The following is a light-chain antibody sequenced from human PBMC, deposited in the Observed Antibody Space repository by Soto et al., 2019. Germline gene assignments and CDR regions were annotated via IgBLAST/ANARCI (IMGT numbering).Light chain of an antibody. Sequence: YELTQPPSVSVAPGKTARITCGGNNIGSKSVHWYQQKPGQAPVLVIYYDSDRPSGIPERFSGSNSGNTATLTISRVEAGDEADYYRQVWDSSSDHVVFGGGTKLTVL. V-gene: IGLV3-21*04. CDR1: NIGSKS. J-gene: IGLJ2*01. CDR3: QVWDSSSDHVV. CDR2: YDS.